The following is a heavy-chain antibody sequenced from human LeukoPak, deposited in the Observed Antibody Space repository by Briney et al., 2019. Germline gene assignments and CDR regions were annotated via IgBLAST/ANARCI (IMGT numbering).Heavy chain of an antibody. D-gene: IGHD3-9*01. CDR3: ARGGDILTGYYTTDFDY. J-gene: IGHJ4*02. CDR2: INPNSGGT. Sequence: ASVKVSCKASGYTFTGYYMHWVRQAPGQGLEWMGWINPNSGGTNYAQKFQGRVTMTRDTSISTAYMELSSLRSEDTAVYYCARGGDILTGYYTTDFDYWGQGTLVTVSS. CDR1: GYTFTGYY. V-gene: IGHV1-2*02.